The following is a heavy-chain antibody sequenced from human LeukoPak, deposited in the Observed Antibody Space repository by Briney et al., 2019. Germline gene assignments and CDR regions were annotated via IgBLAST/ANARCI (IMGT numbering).Heavy chain of an antibody. Sequence: GGSLGLSCAASGFTFSDYYMSWIRQAPGKGLEWVSYISSSGSTIYYADSVKGRFTISRDNAKNSLYLQMNSLRAEDTAVYYCARDRIVGATVAFDIWGQGTMVTVSS. D-gene: IGHD1-26*01. CDR1: GFTFSDYY. CDR3: ARDRIVGATVAFDI. V-gene: IGHV3-11*04. CDR2: ISSSGSTI. J-gene: IGHJ3*02.